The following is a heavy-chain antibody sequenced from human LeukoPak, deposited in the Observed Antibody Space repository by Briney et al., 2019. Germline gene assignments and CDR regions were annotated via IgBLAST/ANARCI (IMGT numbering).Heavy chain of an antibody. CDR1: AYTVTSNN. D-gene: IGHD4-17*01. CDR2: INTGGGTT. CDR3: ARGGTPGDYPLDY. V-gene: IGHV1-46*04. J-gene: IGHJ4*02. Sequence: GASVKVSCKSSAYTVTSNNMHWMRQAPAQGLELMGVINTGGGTTSDAQKLQRRVTMSRDMSTSTVYMELSNLRSEDTAVYKCARGGTPGDYPLDYWGQGTLVTVSS.